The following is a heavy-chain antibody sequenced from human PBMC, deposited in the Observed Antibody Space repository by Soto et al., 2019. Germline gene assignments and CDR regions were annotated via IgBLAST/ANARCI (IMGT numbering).Heavy chain of an antibody. CDR3: AGEYGSGSPQYSYYGMDV. V-gene: IGHV1-69*13. D-gene: IGHD3-10*01. CDR1: GGTFSSYA. CDR2: IIPIFGTA. J-gene: IGHJ6*02. Sequence: SVKVSCKASGGTFSSYAISWVRQAPGQGLEWMGGIIPIFGTANYAQKFQGRVTITADESTSTAYMELSSLRSEDTAVYYCAGEYGSGSPQYSYYGMDVWGQGNTVTVSS.